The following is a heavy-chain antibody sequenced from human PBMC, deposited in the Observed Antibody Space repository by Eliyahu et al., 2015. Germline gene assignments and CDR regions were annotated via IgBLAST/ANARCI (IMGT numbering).Heavy chain of an antibody. CDR1: GFXFSGSA. CDR3: TRLLGGTYCGGDCYSVDY. CDR2: XSSXXNSXAT. Sequence: EVQLVESGGGLVQPXGSLKLSCAASGFXFSGSAXXWVRQASGKGLDGVGRXSSXXNSXATAYAASVKGRFTISRDDSKNTAYLQMNSLKTEDTAVYYCTRLLGGTYCGGDCYSVDYWGQGTLVTVSS. J-gene: IGHJ4*02. V-gene: IGHV3-73*02. D-gene: IGHD2-21*02.